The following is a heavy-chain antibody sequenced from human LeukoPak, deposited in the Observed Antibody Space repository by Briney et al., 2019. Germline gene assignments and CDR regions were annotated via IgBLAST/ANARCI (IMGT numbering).Heavy chain of an antibody. CDR1: GFTFSSYS. CDR2: ISSSSSTI. J-gene: IGHJ4*02. CDR3: AKENYDSSGYSGTKFDY. D-gene: IGHD3-22*01. V-gene: IGHV3-48*01. Sequence: GGSLRLSCAASGFTFSSYSMNWVRQAPGKGLEWVSYISSSSSTIYYADSVKGRFTISRDNAKNSLYLQMNSLRAEDTAVYYCAKENYDSSGYSGTKFDYWGQGTLVTVSS.